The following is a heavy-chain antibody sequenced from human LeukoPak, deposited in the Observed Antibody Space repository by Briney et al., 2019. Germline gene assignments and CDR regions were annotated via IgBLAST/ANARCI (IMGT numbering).Heavy chain of an antibody. CDR2: INHSGST. CDR1: GGSFSGYY. V-gene: IGHV4-34*01. J-gene: IGHJ6*03. D-gene: IGHD5-18*01. Sequence: SETLSLTCAVYGGSFSGYYWSWIRQPPGKGLEWIGEINHSGSTNYNPSLKSRVTISVDTSKNQFSLKLSSVTAADTAVYYCARLRWEPSTGYSYGYRGSIDYYYYYMDVWGKGTTVTISS. CDR3: ARLRWEPSTGYSYGYRGSIDYYYYYMDV.